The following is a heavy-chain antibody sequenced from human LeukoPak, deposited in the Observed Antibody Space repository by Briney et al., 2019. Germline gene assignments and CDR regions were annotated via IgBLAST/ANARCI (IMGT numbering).Heavy chain of an antibody. CDR2: ISLSGTTI. CDR3: ARAPVNNWYFDL. Sequence: PGGSLRLSCAASGFTHNTFEFHWVRQAPGKGLEWVSHISLSGTTIYYADSVKGRFTISRDNAKSSLYLQMSSLRAEDTAVYYCARAPVNNWYFDLWGRGTLVTVSS. V-gene: IGHV3-48*03. CDR1: GFTHNTFE. J-gene: IGHJ2*01.